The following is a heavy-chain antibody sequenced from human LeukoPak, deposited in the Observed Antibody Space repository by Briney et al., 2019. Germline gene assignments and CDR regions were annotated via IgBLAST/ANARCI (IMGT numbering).Heavy chain of an antibody. V-gene: IGHV1-46*01. J-gene: IGHJ6*02. Sequence: GASVTVSCKASGYTFTSYYMHWVRQAPGQGLEWMGIINPSGGSTSSPQKFQGRVTMTRDTSTSTVYMELSSLRSEDTAVYYCARDGHIVEVTPLGYYGMDVWGQGTTVTVSS. D-gene: IGHD2-21*02. CDR3: ARDGHIVEVTPLGYYGMDV. CDR2: INPSGGST. CDR1: GYTFTSYY.